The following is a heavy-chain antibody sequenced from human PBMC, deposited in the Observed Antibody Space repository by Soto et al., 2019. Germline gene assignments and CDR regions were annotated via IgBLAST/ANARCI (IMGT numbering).Heavy chain of an antibody. CDR1: GFTFSSYA. D-gene: IGHD2-15*01. V-gene: IGHV3-23*01. Sequence: EVQLLESGGGLVQPGGSLRLSCAASGFTFSSYAMSWVRQAPGKGLEWVSAISGSGGSTYYADSVKGGFTISRDNSKNTLYLQMNSQRAEDTAVYYCAKGHIVVVVAEEAGGNKFDYWGQGTLVTVSS. CDR3: AKGHIVVVVAEEAGGNKFDY. CDR2: ISGSGGST. J-gene: IGHJ4*02.